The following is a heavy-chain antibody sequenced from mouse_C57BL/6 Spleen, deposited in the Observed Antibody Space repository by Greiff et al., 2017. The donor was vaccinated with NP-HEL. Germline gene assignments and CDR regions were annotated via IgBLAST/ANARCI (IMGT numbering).Heavy chain of an antibody. CDR2: IYPGDGDT. CDR3: ALYDYVFDY. V-gene: IGHV1-82*01. D-gene: IGHD2-4*01. CDR1: GYAFSSSW. J-gene: IGHJ2*01. Sequence: QVQLQQSGPELVKPGALVKISCKASGYAFSSSWMNWVKQRPGKGLEWIGRIYPGDGDTNYNGKFKGKATLTADKSSSTAYMQLSSLTSEDSAVYFCALYDYVFDYWGQGTTLTVSS.